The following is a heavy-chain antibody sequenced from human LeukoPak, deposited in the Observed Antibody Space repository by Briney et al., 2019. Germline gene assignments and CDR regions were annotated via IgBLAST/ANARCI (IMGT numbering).Heavy chain of an antibody. CDR3: ARGLPIVGATTFRY. Sequence: KASETLSLTCTVSGVSISSSNSYWGWIRQPPGKGLEWIGSIYYSGNTYYNASLKSQVSISIDTSKNQFSLKLSSVTAADTAVYYCARGLPIVGATTFRYWGQGTLVTVSS. J-gene: IGHJ4*02. CDR2: IYYSGNT. D-gene: IGHD1-26*01. CDR1: GVSISSSNSY. V-gene: IGHV4-39*01.